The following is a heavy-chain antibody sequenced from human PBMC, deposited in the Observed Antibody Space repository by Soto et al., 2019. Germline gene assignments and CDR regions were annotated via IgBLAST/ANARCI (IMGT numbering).Heavy chain of an antibody. J-gene: IGHJ4*02. D-gene: IGHD5-12*01. V-gene: IGHV1-69*08. Sequence: QVQLVQSGAEVKKPGSSVKVSCKASGGPFSNDIITWVRQAPGQGLEWMGRIIPLLSTSTYAQKFQGRLTITADRSTGTAYMELNHLRSEDTAVYYCARDSPIGSTFSGYDAIDYWGQGTRITVSS. CDR3: ARDSPIGSTFSGYDAIDY. CDR2: IIPLLSTS. CDR1: GGPFSNDI.